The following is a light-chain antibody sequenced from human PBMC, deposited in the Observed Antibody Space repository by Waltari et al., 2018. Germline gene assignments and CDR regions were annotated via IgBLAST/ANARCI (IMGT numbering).Light chain of an antibody. CDR3: ATWDDILNAYF. V-gene: IGLV1-36*01. CDR2: SDD. CDR1: RSNIGNNA. Sequence: QSVLTQPPSVSEAPRQRVTISCSGSRSNIGNNAVNWYQQVPGKAPKLLIYSDDLLPSGVSDRFPASKSGPSASLALSGLQSEDEADYYCATWDDILNAYFFGPGTKVTVL. J-gene: IGLJ1*01.